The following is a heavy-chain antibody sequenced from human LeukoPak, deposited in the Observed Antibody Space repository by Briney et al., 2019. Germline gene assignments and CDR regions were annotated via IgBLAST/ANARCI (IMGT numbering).Heavy chain of an antibody. CDR1: GHTFTSYY. V-gene: IGHV1-46*01. Sequence: ASVKVSCKASGHTFTSYYMHWVRQAPGQGLEWMGIINPSGGSTSYAQKFQGRVTITRDTSASTAYMELSSLRSEDTAVYYCARVQGTVTTYYYYGMDVWGQGTTVTVSS. J-gene: IGHJ6*02. CDR3: ARVQGTVTTYYYYGMDV. CDR2: INPSGGST. D-gene: IGHD4-17*01.